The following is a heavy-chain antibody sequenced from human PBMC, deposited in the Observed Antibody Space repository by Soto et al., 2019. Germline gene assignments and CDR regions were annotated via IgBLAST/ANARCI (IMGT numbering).Heavy chain of an antibody. V-gene: IGHV3-48*01. CDR3: ARDDSGYDISYYYYYMDV. Sequence: GGSQRLSSTASGVNFRSYGMNWVRQAPGKGLEWVSYISSSSSTIYYADSVKGRFTISRDNAKNSLYLQMNSLRAEDTAVYYCARDDSGYDISYYYYYMDVWGKGTTVTVSS. J-gene: IGHJ6*03. CDR1: GVNFRSYG. CDR2: ISSSSSTI. D-gene: IGHD5-12*01.